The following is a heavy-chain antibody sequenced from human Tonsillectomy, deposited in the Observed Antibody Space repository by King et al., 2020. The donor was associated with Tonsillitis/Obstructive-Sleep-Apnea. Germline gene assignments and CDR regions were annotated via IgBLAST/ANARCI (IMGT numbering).Heavy chain of an antibody. CDR2: INHSGST. D-gene: IGHD2-8*01. Sequence: VQLQQWGAGLLKPSETLSLTCAVYGESFSGYYWSWIRQPPGKGLEWIGEINHSGSTNYNPSLKSRVTISVDTSTNQFSLKLSSVTAADTAVYYCARGIVLMVYATFDYWGQGTLVTGAS. CDR1: GESFSGYY. V-gene: IGHV4-34*01. CDR3: ARGIVLMVYATFDY. J-gene: IGHJ4*02.